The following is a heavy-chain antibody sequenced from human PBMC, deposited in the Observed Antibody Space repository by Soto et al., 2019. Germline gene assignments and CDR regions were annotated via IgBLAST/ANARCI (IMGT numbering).Heavy chain of an antibody. CDR2: INHSGST. CDR3: ARVVLWCVIIVGYYYEGMDV. Sequence: SETLSLTCAVYGGSFSGYYWSWIRQPPGKGLEWIGEINHSGSTNYNPSLKSRVTISVDTSKNQFSLKLSSVTAADTAVYYCARVVLWCVIIVGYYYEGMDVWGQGTPVTVSS. J-gene: IGHJ6*02. D-gene: IGHD2-21*01. CDR1: GGSFSGYY. V-gene: IGHV4-34*01.